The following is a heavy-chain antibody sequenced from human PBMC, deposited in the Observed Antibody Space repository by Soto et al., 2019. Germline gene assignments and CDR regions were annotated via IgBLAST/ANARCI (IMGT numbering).Heavy chain of an antibody. CDR1: GFTFSSYA. CDR3: VRDGYCTYDLCYTHFFDF. V-gene: IGHV3-30-3*01. CDR2: ISYDGSNK. Sequence: GGSLRLSCASSGFTFSSYAMHWVRQAPGKGLEWVAVISYDGSNKYYADSVKGRFTISRDNSKNSLYLQMNSLRDEDTAKYYCVRDGYCTYDLCYTHFFDFWGQGTQVTVSS. D-gene: IGHD2-8*01. J-gene: IGHJ4*02.